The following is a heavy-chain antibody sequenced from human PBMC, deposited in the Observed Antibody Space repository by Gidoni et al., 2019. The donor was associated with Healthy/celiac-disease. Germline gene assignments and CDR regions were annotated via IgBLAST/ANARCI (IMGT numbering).Heavy chain of an antibody. CDR2: INHSGST. J-gene: IGHJ4*02. D-gene: IGHD5-12*01. CDR3: ARVGIVATIFDY. Sequence: QVQLQQWGAGLLKPSETLSLTCAVYGGSFSGYYWSWIRQPPGKGLEWIGEINHSGSTNYNPSLKSRVTISVDTSKNQFSLKLSSVTAADTAVYYCARVGIVATIFDYWGQGTLVTVSS. V-gene: IGHV4-34*01. CDR1: GGSFSGYY.